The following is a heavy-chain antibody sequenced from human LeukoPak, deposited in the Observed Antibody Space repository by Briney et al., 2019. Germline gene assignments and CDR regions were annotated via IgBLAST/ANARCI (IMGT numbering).Heavy chain of an antibody. CDR3: AKEEDIVVVIAASAGFDW. CDR2: ISGSGRST. CDR1: GLTFSNYA. J-gene: IGHJ4*02. D-gene: IGHD2-15*01. V-gene: IGHV3-23*01. Sequence: GGSLRLSCAASGLTFSNYAMSWVRQAPGKGLEWVSAISGSGRSTYYADSVKGRFTVSRDNSKNTLYLQMNSLRAEDTAVYYCAKEEDIVVVIAASAGFDWWGQGTLVTVSS.